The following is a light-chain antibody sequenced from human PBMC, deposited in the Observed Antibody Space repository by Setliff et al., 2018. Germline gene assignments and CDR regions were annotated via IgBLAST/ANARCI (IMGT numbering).Light chain of an antibody. Sequence: QSVLTQPPSASETPGQRVTISCSGSSSNIGSKTVSWYQQLPGTAPKLLIYSNDQRPSGVTDRFSGSKSGTSASLAISGLQSEDEADYYCAAWDDSRNSYVLGTGTKVTVL. V-gene: IGLV1-44*01. CDR3: AAWDDSRNSYV. J-gene: IGLJ1*01. CDR1: SSNIGSKT. CDR2: SND.